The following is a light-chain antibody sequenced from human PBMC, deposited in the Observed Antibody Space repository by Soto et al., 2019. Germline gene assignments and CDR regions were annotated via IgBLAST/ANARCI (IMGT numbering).Light chain of an antibody. Sequence: EIVLTQSPGTLSLSPGERAILSCRASQSVNRNYLAWYQNKPGQAPRLIIYGASSRATGVPNRFSGSGSGTDFTLTISTMEPNDLAVYYCPKYGLSPRHLFGRGTKREIK. CDR3: PKYGLSPRHL. CDR1: QSVNRNY. V-gene: IGKV3-20*01. CDR2: GAS. J-gene: IGKJ2*01.